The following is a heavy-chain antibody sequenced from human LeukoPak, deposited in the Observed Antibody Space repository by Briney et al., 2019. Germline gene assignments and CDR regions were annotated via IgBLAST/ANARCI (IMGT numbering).Heavy chain of an antibody. CDR1: GGTFSSYA. V-gene: IGHV1-69*05. Sequence: GSSVKVSCKASGGTFSSYAISWVRQAPGQGLEWMGGIIPIFGTANYAQKFQGRVTITTDESTSTAYMELSSLRSEDTAVYYCARGLFWFGDLKTHWFDPWGQGTQVTVSS. J-gene: IGHJ5*02. CDR2: IIPIFGTA. CDR3: ARGLFWFGDLKTHWFDP. D-gene: IGHD3-10*01.